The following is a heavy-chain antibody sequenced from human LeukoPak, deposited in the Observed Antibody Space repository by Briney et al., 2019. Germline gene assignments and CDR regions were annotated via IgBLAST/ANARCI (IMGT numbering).Heavy chain of an antibody. V-gene: IGHV4-39*07. CDR1: GDSISSSSYY. CDR2: IYYGGST. Sequence: KTSETLSLTCTVSGDSISSSSYYWGWIRQPPGKGLEWIGSIYYGGSTFSNPSLNSRVTISVDTSKNQLSLKLSSVTAADTAVYYCARTYHYDSSGPYYWGQGTLVTVSS. CDR3: ARTYHYDSSGPYY. J-gene: IGHJ4*02. D-gene: IGHD3-22*01.